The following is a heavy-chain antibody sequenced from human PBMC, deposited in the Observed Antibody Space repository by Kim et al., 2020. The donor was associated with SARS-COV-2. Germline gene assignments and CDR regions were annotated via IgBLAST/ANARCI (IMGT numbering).Heavy chain of an antibody. D-gene: IGHD6-19*01. V-gene: IGHV1-24*01. CDR3: VTGSPFPYSSGWYDP. Sequence: ASVKVSCKVSGYTLTELSMHWVRQAPGKGLEWMGGFDPEDGETIYAQKFQGRVTMTEDTSTDTAYMELSSLRSEDTAVYYCVTGSPFPYSSGWYDPWGQGTLVTVSS. CDR1: GYTLTELS. J-gene: IGHJ5*02. CDR2: FDPEDGET.